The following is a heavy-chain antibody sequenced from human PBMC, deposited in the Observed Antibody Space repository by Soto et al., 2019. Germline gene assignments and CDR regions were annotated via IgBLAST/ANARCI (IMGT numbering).Heavy chain of an antibody. V-gene: IGHV1-46*01. Sequence: GASVKVSCKASGYTFTSYYMHWARQAPGQGLEWMGIINPSGGSTSYAQKFQGRVTMTRDTSTRTVYMEVSSLRSEDTAVYYCAGVSHSFMITFGGGGGRNATHIRGPGT. D-gene: IGHD3-16*01. CDR1: GYTFTSYY. CDR3: AGVSHSFMITFGGGGGRNATHI. CDR2: INPSGGST. J-gene: IGHJ6*02.